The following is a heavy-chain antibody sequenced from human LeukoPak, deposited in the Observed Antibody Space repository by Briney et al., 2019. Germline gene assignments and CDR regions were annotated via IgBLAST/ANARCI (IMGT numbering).Heavy chain of an antibody. J-gene: IGHJ4*02. CDR2: ISYDGSNK. V-gene: IGHV3-30*18. D-gene: IGHD4-17*01. CDR3: AKDPATYGDYGAAGFDY. Sequence: GGSLRLSCAASGFTFSSYGMHWVRQAPGKGLEWVAVISYDGSNKYHADSVKGRFTISRDNSKNTLYLQMNSLRAEDTAVYYCAKDPATYGDYGAAGFDYWGQGTLVTVSS. CDR1: GFTFSSYG.